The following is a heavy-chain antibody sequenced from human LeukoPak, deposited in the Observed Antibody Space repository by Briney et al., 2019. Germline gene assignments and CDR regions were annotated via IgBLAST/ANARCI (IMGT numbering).Heavy chain of an antibody. CDR1: GYTFTSYG. D-gene: IGHD3-22*01. J-gene: IGHJ4*02. V-gene: IGHV1-18*01. CDR3: ARDQHYYDSSGYYHNPFDC. CDR2: ISAYNGNT. Sequence: ASVKVSCKASGYTFTSYGISWVRQAPGQGLEWMGWISAYNGNTNYAQKLQGRVTMTTDTSTSTAYMELRSLRSDDTAVYYCARDQHYYDSSGYYHNPFDCWGQGTLVTVSS.